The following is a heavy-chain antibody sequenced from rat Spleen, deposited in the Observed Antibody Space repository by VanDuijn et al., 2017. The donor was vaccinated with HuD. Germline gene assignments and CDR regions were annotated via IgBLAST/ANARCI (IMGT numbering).Heavy chain of an antibody. V-gene: IGHV5S13*01. CDR3: AKDMGYTTDYFFDS. D-gene: IGHD1-6*01. J-gene: IGHJ2*01. CDR1: GFTYSNYV. Sequence: EVQLVESGGGLVQPGRSLKLSCAASGFTYSNYVMAWVRQAPAKGLEWVASIDTGGGNFYYRDSVKGRFAISRDNAKNTLYLQMDSLRSEDTATYYCAKDMGYTTDYFFDSWGQGVMVTVSS. CDR2: IDTGGGNF.